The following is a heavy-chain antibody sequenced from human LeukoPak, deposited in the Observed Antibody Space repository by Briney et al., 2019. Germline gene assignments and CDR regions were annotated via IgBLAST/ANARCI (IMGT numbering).Heavy chain of an antibody. Sequence: GGSLRLSCAASGFTFSIFWMHWVRQAPGKGLVWVSSISTRDTFINYADSVKGRFTISRDNAKNSLFLQMTSLRAEDTAMYYCARWKPRSDALDVWGKGTMVMVSS. CDR1: GFTFSIFW. J-gene: IGHJ3*01. CDR2: ISTRDTFI. V-gene: IGHV3-21*01. CDR3: ARWKPRSDALDV. D-gene: IGHD1-1*01.